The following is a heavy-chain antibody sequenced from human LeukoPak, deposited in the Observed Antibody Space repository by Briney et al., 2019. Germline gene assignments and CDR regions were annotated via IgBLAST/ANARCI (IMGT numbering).Heavy chain of an antibody. CDR1: GFTFRNAW. Sequence: GGSLRLSCAASGFTFRNAWMTWVRQAPGKGLEWVGRIKSKTDGGTTDYGAPVKGRFTISRDDSKNTVSVQINSLNTEDTAVYYCPTYRSGSSDYWGQGTLVTVSS. J-gene: IGHJ4*02. CDR3: PTYRSGSSDY. CDR2: IKSKTDGGTT. V-gene: IGHV3-15*01. D-gene: IGHD6-19*01.